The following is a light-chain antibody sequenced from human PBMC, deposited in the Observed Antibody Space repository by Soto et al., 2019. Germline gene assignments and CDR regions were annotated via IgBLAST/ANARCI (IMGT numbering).Light chain of an antibody. CDR3: AAWDDSLRGPV. CDR2: SNN. Sequence: QSVLTQPPSASGTPGQRVTISCSGSSSTIGTNYVYWYQQLPGTAPKLLIYSNNQRPSGVPDRFSGSKSGTSASLAISGLRSEDEADYYCAAWDDSLRGPVFGGGTQLTVL. V-gene: IGLV1-47*02. J-gene: IGLJ2*01. CDR1: SSTIGTNY.